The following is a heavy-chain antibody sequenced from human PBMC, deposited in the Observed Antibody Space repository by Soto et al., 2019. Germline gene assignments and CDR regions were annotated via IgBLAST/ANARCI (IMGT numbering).Heavy chain of an antibody. CDR3: ARADCGGDCYSGGFNY. J-gene: IGHJ4*02. Sequence: ETLSLTCPVSGVSISSYYWNWIRQPPGKGLEWIGYVEFSGRTNYNPSLRSRLTISVDTSKNQFSLKLSSVTAADTAVYYCARADCGGDCYSGGFNYWGQGTLVTVYS. V-gene: IGHV4-59*01. CDR1: GVSISSYY. D-gene: IGHD2-21*02. CDR2: VEFSGRT.